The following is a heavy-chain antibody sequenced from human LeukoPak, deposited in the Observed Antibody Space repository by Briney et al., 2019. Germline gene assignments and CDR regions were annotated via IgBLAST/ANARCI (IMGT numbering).Heavy chain of an antibody. Sequence: SETLSLTCAVYGGSFSGYYWSWIRQPPGKGLEWIGEINHSGSTNYNPSLKSRVTISVDTSKNQFSLKRSSVTAADAAVYYCARGPTWEFDYWGQGTLVTVSS. CDR3: ARGPTWEFDY. D-gene: IGHD1-26*01. CDR2: INHSGST. V-gene: IGHV4-34*01. CDR1: GGSFSGYY. J-gene: IGHJ4*02.